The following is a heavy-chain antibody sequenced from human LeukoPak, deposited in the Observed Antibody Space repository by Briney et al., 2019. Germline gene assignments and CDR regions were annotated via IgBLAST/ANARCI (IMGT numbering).Heavy chain of an antibody. CDR2: IYYSGST. V-gene: IGHV4-39*01. J-gene: IGHJ4*02. CDR3: ALLGESGWYTEVDY. Sequence: SETLSLTCTVSGGSISSSSYYWGWIRQPPGKGLEWIGSIYYSGSTYYNPSLKSRVTISVDTSKNQFSLKLSSVTAADTAVYNCALLGESGWYTEVDYWGQGTLVTVSS. CDR1: GGSISSSSYY. D-gene: IGHD6-19*01.